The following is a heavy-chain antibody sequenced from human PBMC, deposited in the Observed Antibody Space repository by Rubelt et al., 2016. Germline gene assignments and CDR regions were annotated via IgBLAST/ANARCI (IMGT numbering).Heavy chain of an antibody. Sequence: VSYISSSSSTIYYADSVKGRFTISRDNAKNSLHLQMNSLRDEDTAVYYCASVSSSYWGQGTVVTVSS. D-gene: IGHD6-6*01. V-gene: IGHV3-48*02. J-gene: IGHJ4*02. CDR3: ASVSSSY. CDR2: ISSSSSTI.